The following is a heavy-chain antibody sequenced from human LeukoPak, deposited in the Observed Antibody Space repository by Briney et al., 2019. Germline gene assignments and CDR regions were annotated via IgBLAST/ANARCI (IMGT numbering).Heavy chain of an antibody. J-gene: IGHJ4*02. D-gene: IGHD5-12*01. V-gene: IGHV1-69*06. CDR1: GGTFSSYA. Sequence: SVKVSCKASGGTFSSYAISWVRQAPGQGFEWMGGIIPIFGTANYAQKFQGRVTITADKSTSTAYMELSSLRSEDTAVYYCAREEWNLQYSGYDWTYYFDYWGQGTLVTVSS. CDR3: AREEWNLQYSGYDWTYYFDY. CDR2: IIPIFGTA.